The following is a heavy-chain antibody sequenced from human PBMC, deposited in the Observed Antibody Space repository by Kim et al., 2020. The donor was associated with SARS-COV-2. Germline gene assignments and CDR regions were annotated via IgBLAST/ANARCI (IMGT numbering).Heavy chain of an antibody. J-gene: IGHJ4*02. CDR3: AREQEIVSL. V-gene: IGHV3-21*01. D-gene: IGHD2-15*01. Sequence: SYIYYADSVNGRFTISRDNAKNSLYLQMNSLRAEDTAVYYCAREQEIVSLWGQGTLVTVSS. CDR2: SYI.